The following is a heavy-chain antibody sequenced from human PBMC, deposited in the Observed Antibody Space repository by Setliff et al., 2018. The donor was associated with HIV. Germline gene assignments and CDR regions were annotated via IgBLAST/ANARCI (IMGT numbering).Heavy chain of an antibody. V-gene: IGHV4-34*01. CDR3: ARGSRQLTIFGVVFKTNYYFMDF. D-gene: IGHD3-3*01. J-gene: IGHJ6*03. Sequence: SETLSLTCAVYGGCFSGYYWSWIRQPPGKGLEWIGESNHDRTTNYNPSLKSRVTISVDTSKNQFSLTLNSVTAADTAVYYCARGSRQLTIFGVVFKTNYYFMDFWGKGTAVTVSS. CDR2: SNHDRTT. CDR1: GGCFSGYY.